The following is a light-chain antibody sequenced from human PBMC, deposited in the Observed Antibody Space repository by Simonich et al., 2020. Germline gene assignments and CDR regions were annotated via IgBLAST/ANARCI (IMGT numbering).Light chain of an antibody. J-gene: IGLJ2*01. Sequence: QSARTQPASVSGSPGQSITISCTGTSSDVGGYNYVSWYQQHPGKAPTLMIYDVSKRPSGASNRFSGSKSGNTASLTISGLQAEDEADYYCSSYTISSTLVFGGGTKLTVL. CDR3: SSYTISSTLV. CDR1: SSDVGGYNY. V-gene: IGLV2-14*01. CDR2: DVS.